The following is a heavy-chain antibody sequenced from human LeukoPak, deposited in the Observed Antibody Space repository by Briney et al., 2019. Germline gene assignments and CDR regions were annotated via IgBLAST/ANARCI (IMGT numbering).Heavy chain of an antibody. CDR3: ASMYFSQYLQH. D-gene: IGHD2-8*01. V-gene: IGHV3-53*01. CDR2: IYSGGST. CDR1: GFTVNSNY. Sequence: PGGSLRLSCAASGFTVNSNYMSWVRQAPGKGLEWVSVIYSGGSTYYADSMKGRFTISRDNSKNTLYLQMNSLRAEDTAVYYCASMYFSQYLQHWGQGTLVTVSS. J-gene: IGHJ1*01.